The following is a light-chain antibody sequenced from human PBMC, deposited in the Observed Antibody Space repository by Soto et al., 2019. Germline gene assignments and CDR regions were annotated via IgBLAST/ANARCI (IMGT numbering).Light chain of an antibody. CDR2: WAS. V-gene: IGKV4-1*01. J-gene: IGKJ4*01. Sequence: DIVMTQSPDSLAVSLCERATINCKSSQSVLYSSNNKNYLAWYQQKPGQPPKLLIYWASTRESGVPDRISGSGSGTDFTLTISSLKDEDVAVYYCQQYYSTPLTFGGGTKV. CDR1: QSVLYSSNNKNY. CDR3: QQYYSTPLT.